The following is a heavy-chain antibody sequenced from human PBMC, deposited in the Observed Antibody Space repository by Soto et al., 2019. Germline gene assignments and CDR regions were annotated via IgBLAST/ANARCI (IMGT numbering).Heavy chain of an antibody. CDR1: GFTFSSYG. CDR3: AKHLLAVAAYLHGMDV. CDR2: ISHDGSNK. Sequence: PGGSLRLSCAASGFTFSSYGMHWVRQAPGKGLEWVAVISHDGSNKYFADSVKGRFTISRDNSQNTLYLQMNSLRAEDTAVYYCAKHLLAVAAYLHGMDVCGQGTTVTVSS. D-gene: IGHD6-19*01. J-gene: IGHJ6*02. V-gene: IGHV3-30*18.